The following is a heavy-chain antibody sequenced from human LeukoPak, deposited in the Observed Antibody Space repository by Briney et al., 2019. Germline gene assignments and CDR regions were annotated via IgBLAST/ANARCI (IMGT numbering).Heavy chain of an antibody. CDR3: ASMRFYCSGGSCLDYYFDY. CDR2: IYTSGST. D-gene: IGHD2-15*01. Sequence: PSQTLSLNCTVSGGSISSGSYYWSWIRQPPGKGLEWIGRIYTSGSTNYNPSLKSRVTISVDTSKNQFSLKLSSVTAADTAVYYCASMRFYCSGGSCLDYYFDYWGQGTLVTVSS. V-gene: IGHV4-61*02. J-gene: IGHJ4*02. CDR1: GGSISSGSYY.